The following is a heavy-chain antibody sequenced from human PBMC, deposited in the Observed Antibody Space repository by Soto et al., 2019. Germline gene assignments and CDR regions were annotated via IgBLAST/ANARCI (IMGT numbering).Heavy chain of an antibody. V-gene: IGHV3-74*01. J-gene: IGHJ4*02. Sequence: EVQLVESGGGLVQPGGSLRLSCAASGFTFSTYWMHWVRQVPGKGLVWVSRIDNGGTITNYADSVKGRFTISRDNAKNTLYLQMNSLRAEDPAMYYCARDWTTAGPSSFDFWGQGTLVTVSP. CDR3: ARDWTTAGPSSFDF. CDR2: IDNGGTIT. CDR1: GFTFSTYW. D-gene: IGHD6-13*01.